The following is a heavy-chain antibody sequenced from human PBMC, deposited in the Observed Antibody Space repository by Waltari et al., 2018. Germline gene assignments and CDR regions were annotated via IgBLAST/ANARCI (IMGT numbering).Heavy chain of an antibody. Sequence: QVQLVPSGAQVKKPGSPVTVSCKSPAAAFAPLSPPLGRPAPGQGLERLGGIIPVFRTTDYPQKFQGRVTITADESTSTAFLELNSLRSEDTAVYYCARVGYCIGNNCLTGALDVWGQGTMVTVSS. V-gene: IGHV1-69*01. CDR2: IIPVFRTT. D-gene: IGHD2-15*01. CDR3: ARVGYCIGNNCLTGALDV. J-gene: IGHJ3*01. CDR1: AAAFAPLS.